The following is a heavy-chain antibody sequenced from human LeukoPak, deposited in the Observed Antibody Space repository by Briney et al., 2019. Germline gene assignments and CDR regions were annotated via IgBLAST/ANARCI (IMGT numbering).Heavy chain of an antibody. Sequence: PGRSLRLSCAASGFTFSSYAMHWVRQAPGRGLEWVSVIYSGGSTYYADSVKGRFTISRDNSKNTLYLQMNSLRAEDTAVYYCARRRGSIDYWGQGTLVTVSS. CDR2: IYSGGST. CDR3: ARRRGSIDY. D-gene: IGHD3-16*01. V-gene: IGHV3-53*01. J-gene: IGHJ4*02. CDR1: GFTFSSYA.